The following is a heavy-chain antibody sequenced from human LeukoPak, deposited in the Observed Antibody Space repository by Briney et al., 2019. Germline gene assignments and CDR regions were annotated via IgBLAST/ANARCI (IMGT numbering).Heavy chain of an antibody. Sequence: ASVKVSCKASGSTFTSYDINWVRQATGQGLEWMGWMNPNSGNTGYAQKFQGRVTMTRNTSISTAYMELSSLSSEDTAVYYGAGRGGEEQGLVRLLGQRNYYSYGRDVWGERTRVTVSS. CDR1: GSTFTSYD. J-gene: IGHJ6*04. V-gene: IGHV1-8*01. CDR2: MNPNSGNT. D-gene: IGHD6-19*01. CDR3: AGRGGEEQGLVRLLGQRNYYSYGRDV.